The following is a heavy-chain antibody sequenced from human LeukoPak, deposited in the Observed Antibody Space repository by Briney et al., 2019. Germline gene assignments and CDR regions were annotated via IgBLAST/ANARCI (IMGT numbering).Heavy chain of an antibody. V-gene: IGHV4-34*01. CDR3: ARESGWYLDAFDI. CDR1: GGSFSGYY. Sequence: PSETPSPTCAVYGGSFSGYYWSWIRQPPGKGLEWIGEINHSGSTNYNPSLKSRVTISVDTSKNQFSLKLSSVTAADTAVYYCARESGWYLDAFDIWGQGTMVTVSS. D-gene: IGHD6-19*01. J-gene: IGHJ3*02. CDR2: INHSGST.